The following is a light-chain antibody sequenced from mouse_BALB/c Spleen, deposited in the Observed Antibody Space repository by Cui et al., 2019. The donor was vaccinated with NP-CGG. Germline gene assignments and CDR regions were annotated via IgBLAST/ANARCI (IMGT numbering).Light chain of an antibody. J-gene: IGLJ1*01. CDR1: TGAVTTTNY. Sequence: QAVVTPEFALTRSPGKTVTITCRSRTGAVTTTNYANWVQEKPDHLFTGLIGGTNNRAPGVPARFSGSLIGDKAALTITGAQTEDEAIYFCALWYSNHWVFGGGTKLTVL. CDR2: GTN. CDR3: ALWYSNHWV. V-gene: IGLV1*01.